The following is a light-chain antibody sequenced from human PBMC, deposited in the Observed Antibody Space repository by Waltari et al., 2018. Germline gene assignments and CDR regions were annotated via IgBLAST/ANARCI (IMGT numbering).Light chain of an antibody. CDR3: QSYDGDRSWV. CDR2: ADN. V-gene: IGLV6-57*02. Sequence: FILTQSHSVSESPGRPVTISCSGSGGSFPTNYVPWYQQRPGSAPTTVIYADNQRPSGVPDRFSGSVDSSSNSASLTISGLQTEDEADYYCQSYDGDRSWVFGGGTKLTVL. J-gene: IGLJ3*02. CDR1: GGSFPTNY.